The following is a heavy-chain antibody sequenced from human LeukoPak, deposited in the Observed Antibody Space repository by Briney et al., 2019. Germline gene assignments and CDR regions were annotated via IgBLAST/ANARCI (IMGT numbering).Heavy chain of an antibody. CDR2: VYHSGST. Sequence: PSGTLSLTCAVSGVSISNSYWWSWVRQPPGKGLEWIGEVYHSGSTNYKTSLSSRVTISVDKSNNQFSLNLRSVTAADTAVYYCAISSSWPWDFDYWGQGTLVTVSS. J-gene: IGHJ4*02. CDR3: AISSSWPWDFDY. D-gene: IGHD6-13*01. CDR1: GVSISNSYW. V-gene: IGHV4-4*02.